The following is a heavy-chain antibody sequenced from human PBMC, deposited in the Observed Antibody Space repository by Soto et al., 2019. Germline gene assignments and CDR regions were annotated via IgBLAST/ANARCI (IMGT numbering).Heavy chain of an antibody. CDR1: GGSISSGDYY. CDR3: ARAGDSSGYYDAFDI. V-gene: IGHV4-30-4*01. D-gene: IGHD3-22*01. J-gene: IGHJ3*02. Sequence: QVQLQESGPGLVKPSQTLSLTCTVSGGSISSGDYYWSWIRQPPGKGREWIGYIYYSGSTYYNPSLKSRVTISVDTSKNQFSLKLSSVTAADTAVYYCARAGDSSGYYDAFDIWGQGTMVTVSS. CDR2: IYYSGST.